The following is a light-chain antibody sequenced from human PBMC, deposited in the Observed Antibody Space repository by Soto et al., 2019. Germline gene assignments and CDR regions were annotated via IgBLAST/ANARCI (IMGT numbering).Light chain of an antibody. CDR3: CSYAGSYTYV. CDR2: DVN. Sequence: QSVLTQPRSVSGFPGQSVTISCTGTSSDVGGYNYVSWYQQHPDKAPKLMIFDVNKRPSGVPDRFSGSKSGNTASLTISGLQAEDEADYYCCSYAGSYTYVFGIGTKVTVL. CDR1: SSDVGGYNY. J-gene: IGLJ1*01. V-gene: IGLV2-11*01.